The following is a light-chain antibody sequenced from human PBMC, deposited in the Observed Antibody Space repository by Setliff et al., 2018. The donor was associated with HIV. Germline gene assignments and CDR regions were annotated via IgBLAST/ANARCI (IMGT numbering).Light chain of an antibody. J-gene: IGLJ1*01. V-gene: IGLV2-23*02. Sequence: QSALTQSASVSGSPGQSITISCTGTSSDFGTYNLVSWYQQHPGKAPKLMIYEVTRRPSGVSSRFSGSKSGNTASLTISGLQAEDEADYYCCSYADTSTYVFGTGTKVTVL. CDR1: SSDFGTYNL. CDR2: EVT. CDR3: CSYADTSTYV.